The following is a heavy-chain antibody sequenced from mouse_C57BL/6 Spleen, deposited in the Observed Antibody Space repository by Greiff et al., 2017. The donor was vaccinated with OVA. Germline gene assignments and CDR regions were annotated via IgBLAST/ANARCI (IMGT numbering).Heavy chain of an antibody. J-gene: IGHJ2*01. CDR3: ARHHYYGSFDY. Sequence: EVQGVESGGGLVKPGGSLKLSCAASGFTFSSYTMSWVRQTPEKRLEWVATISGGGGNTYYPDSVKGRFTISRDNAKNTLYLQMSSLRSEDTALYYCARHHYYGSFDYWGQGTTLTVSS. CDR2: ISGGGGNT. CDR1: GFTFSSYT. V-gene: IGHV5-9*01. D-gene: IGHD1-1*01.